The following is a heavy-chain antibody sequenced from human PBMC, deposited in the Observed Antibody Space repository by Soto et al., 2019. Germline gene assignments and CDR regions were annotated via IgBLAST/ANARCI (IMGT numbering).Heavy chain of an antibody. J-gene: IGHJ4*02. Sequence: PGGSLRLSCAASGFIFSSYGMHWVRQAPGKGLEWVADISYDGSNKYHADSVKGRFTISRDNSKNTLYLEMNSLRAEDTAVYYCAKDQGSLQWLLFDYSGQRTLVTVSS. CDR3: AKDQGSLQWLLFDY. V-gene: IGHV3-30*18. CDR2: ISYDGSNK. CDR1: GFIFSSYG. D-gene: IGHD3-3*01.